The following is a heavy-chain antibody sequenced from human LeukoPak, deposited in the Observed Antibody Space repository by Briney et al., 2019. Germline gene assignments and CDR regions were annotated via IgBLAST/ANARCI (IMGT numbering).Heavy chain of an antibody. J-gene: IGHJ3*01. Sequence: GGSLRLSCTVSGFTFSSYWMTWVRRPPGKGLEWVANIRQDESEKYYADSVKGRFTISRDNAKNSLYLHMNSLRAEDTAVYYCARDSGSAYYYNSGTYYYDSFDFWGQGTTVTVSS. CDR2: IRQDESEK. D-gene: IGHD3-10*01. V-gene: IGHV3-7*01. CDR3: ARDSGSAYYYNSGTYYYDSFDF. CDR1: GFTFSSYW.